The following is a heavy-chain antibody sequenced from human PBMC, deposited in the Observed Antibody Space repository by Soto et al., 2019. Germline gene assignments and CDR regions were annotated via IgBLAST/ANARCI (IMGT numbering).Heavy chain of an antibody. CDR1: GFTFSSYW. J-gene: IGHJ4*02. Sequence: GGSLRLSCAASGFTFSSYWMSWVRQAPGKGLEWVANIKQDGSEKYYVDSVKGRFTISRDNAKNSLYLQMNSLRAEDTAVYYCARGYTYYDILTGYYSMYYFDYWGQGTLVTVSS. D-gene: IGHD3-9*01. CDR3: ARGYTYYDILTGYYSMYYFDY. V-gene: IGHV3-7*01. CDR2: IKQDGSEK.